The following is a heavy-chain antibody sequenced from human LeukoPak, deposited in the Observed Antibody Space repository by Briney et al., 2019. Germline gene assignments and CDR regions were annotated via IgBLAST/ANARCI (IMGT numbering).Heavy chain of an antibody. Sequence: ASVKDSCKASGYTFTTYGISWLRQAPRQGLEWMGWINANNGDTHYAQKLQGRITMTTDTSTSTVYMELRSLRSDDTAVYYCTRDFVLLTSYDVFENWGQGTLVTVSS. CDR3: TRDFVLLTSYDVFEN. CDR2: INANNGDT. V-gene: IGHV1-18*01. J-gene: IGHJ4*02. D-gene: IGHD3-3*01. CDR1: GYTFTTYG.